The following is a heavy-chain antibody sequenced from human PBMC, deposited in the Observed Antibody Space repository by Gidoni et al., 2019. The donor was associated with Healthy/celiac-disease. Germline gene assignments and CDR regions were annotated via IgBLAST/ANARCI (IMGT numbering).Heavy chain of an antibody. CDR2: LYYSGST. CDR3: ATKADSSGWYFDY. Sequence: QLQLQESGPGLVKPSETRSLTCTVPGGSISSSSYYWGWIRQPPGKGREWIGSLYYSGSTYYNPSLKSRVTISVDTSKNQFSLKLSSVTAADTAVYYCATKADSSGWYFDYWGQGTLVTVSS. D-gene: IGHD6-19*01. V-gene: IGHV4-39*01. CDR1: GGSISSSSYY. J-gene: IGHJ4*02.